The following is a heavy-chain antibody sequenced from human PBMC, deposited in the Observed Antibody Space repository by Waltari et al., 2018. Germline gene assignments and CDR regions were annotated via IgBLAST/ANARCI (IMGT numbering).Heavy chain of an antibody. CDR3: ARGATRAIFGVVSPDPSFDY. J-gene: IGHJ4*02. CDR2: SIPIFGTA. V-gene: IGHV1-69*01. Sequence: QVQLVQSGAEVKKPGSSVKVSCKASGGTFSSYAISWVRQAPGQGLEWMGGSIPIFGTANYAQKFQGRVTITADESTSTAYMELSSLRSEDTAVYYCARGATRAIFGVVSPDPSFDYWGQGTLVTVSS. D-gene: IGHD3-3*01. CDR1: GGTFSSYA.